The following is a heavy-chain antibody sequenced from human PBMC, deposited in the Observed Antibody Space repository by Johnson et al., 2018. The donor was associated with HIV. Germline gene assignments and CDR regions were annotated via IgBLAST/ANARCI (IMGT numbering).Heavy chain of an antibody. CDR2: ISSSGTTI. D-gene: IGHD3-9*01. V-gene: IGHV3-11*04. J-gene: IGHJ3*02. CDR3: ARDLYYDNRGIAFDI. Sequence: QVQLVESGGGVVQPGGSLRLSCEASGFSVSDHYMDWVRQAPGKGLEWVSYISSSGTTIYYGDSVKGRFTISRDNAKNSLYLQMSSLGAEDTAVYYCARDLYYDNRGIAFDIWGQGTMVTVSS. CDR1: GFSVSDHY.